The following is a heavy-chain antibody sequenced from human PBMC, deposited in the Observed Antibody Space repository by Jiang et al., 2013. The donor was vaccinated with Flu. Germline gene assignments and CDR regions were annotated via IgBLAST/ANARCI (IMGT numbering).Heavy chain of an antibody. J-gene: IGHJ4*02. CDR3: AKNLGPLVRGVPIDY. Sequence: VESGGGVVQPGTSLRLSCAASGFTFSHHGMHWVRRAPGKGLEWVSGISDSGGSTYYADSVKGRFTISKDISKNMLYLQMNSLGADDTAIYHCAKNLGPLVRGVPIDYWGRGTLVNVSS. V-gene: IGHV3-23*04. D-gene: IGHD3-10*01. CDR2: ISDSGGST. CDR1: GFTFSHHG.